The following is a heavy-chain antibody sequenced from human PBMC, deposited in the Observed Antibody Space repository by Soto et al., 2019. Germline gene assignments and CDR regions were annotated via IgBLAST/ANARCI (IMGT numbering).Heavy chain of an antibody. J-gene: IGHJ6*02. CDR2: IIPIFGTA. CDR1: GGTFSSYA. Sequence: SVKVSCKASGGTFSSYAISWVRQAPGQGLEWMGGIIPIFGTANYAQKFQGRVTITADESTGTAYMELSSLRSEDTAVYYCARKIYSSSWSDVKDYYYYYGMDVWGQGTTVTVSS. CDR3: ARKIYSSSWSDVKDYYYYYGMDV. V-gene: IGHV1-69*13. D-gene: IGHD6-13*01.